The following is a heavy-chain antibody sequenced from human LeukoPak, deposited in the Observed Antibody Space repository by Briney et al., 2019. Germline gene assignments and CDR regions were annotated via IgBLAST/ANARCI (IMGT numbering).Heavy chain of an antibody. Sequence: PGGSLRLSCAASGFTFSSYGMHWVRQAPGKGLEWVAVIWYDGSNKYYADSVKGRFTIPRDNSKNTLYLQMNSLRAEDTAVYYCARGIQLWLLGYWGQGTLVTVSS. CDR3: ARGIQLWLLGY. V-gene: IGHV3-33*01. CDR1: GFTFSSYG. J-gene: IGHJ4*02. CDR2: IWYDGSNK. D-gene: IGHD5-18*01.